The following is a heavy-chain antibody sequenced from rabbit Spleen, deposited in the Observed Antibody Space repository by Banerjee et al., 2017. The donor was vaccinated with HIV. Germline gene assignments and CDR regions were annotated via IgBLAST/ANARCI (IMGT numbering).Heavy chain of an antibody. D-gene: IGHD8-1*01. Sequence: QEQLEESGGGLVKPEGSLTLTCTASGFSLSSRDYMCWVRQAPGKGLEWISGIAGSTSGFTYSATWAKGRFTCSKTSSTTVTLQMTSLTVADTATYVCARDTGSSFSSYGMDLWGPGTLVTVS. V-gene: IGHV1S45*01. CDR3: ARDTGSSFSSYGMDL. CDR1: GFSLSSRDY. CDR2: IAGSTSGFT. J-gene: IGHJ6*01.